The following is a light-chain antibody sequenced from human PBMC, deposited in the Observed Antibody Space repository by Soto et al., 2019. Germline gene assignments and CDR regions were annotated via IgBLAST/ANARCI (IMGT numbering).Light chain of an antibody. V-gene: IGLV2-23*02. Sequence: QSALTQPASVSGSPGQSITISCTGTSGDVGNYNLVSWYQQHPGKAPRLMIYEVNKWPSGVSNRFSGSKSGNTASLTISGLQAEDEADYYCCSYVGSSTSYVFGTGTTVTVL. CDR3: CSYVGSSTSYV. CDR1: SGDVGNYNL. J-gene: IGLJ1*01. CDR2: EVN.